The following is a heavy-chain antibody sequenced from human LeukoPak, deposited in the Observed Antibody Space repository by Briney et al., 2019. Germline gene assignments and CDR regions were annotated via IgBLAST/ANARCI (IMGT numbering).Heavy chain of an antibody. V-gene: IGHV4-59*01. CDR3: ARSGTTVTASDY. D-gene: IGHD4-17*01. Sequence: SETPSLTCTVSGGSISSYYWSWIRQPPGKGLEWIGYIYYSGSTNYNPSLKSRVTISVDTSKNQFSLKLSSVTAADTAVYYCARSGTTVTASDYWGQGTLVTVSS. CDR1: GGSISSYY. J-gene: IGHJ4*02. CDR2: IYYSGST.